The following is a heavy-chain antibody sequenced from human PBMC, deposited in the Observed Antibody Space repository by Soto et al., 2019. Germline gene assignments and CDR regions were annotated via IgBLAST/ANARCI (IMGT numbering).Heavy chain of an antibody. CDR3: ARLQLGGDRMLNWFDP. D-gene: IGHD2-21*02. CDR1: GYIFTKYG. J-gene: IGHJ5*02. Sequence: QVQVVQSGPELKKPGASVKVSCKAQGYIFTKYGIGWVRQAPGHGLEWMGLSNVYNGDRKVAQKFQARVSMTTDTATDTAYMELKSLRSGDTAVYYCARLQLGGDRMLNWFDPWGQGTLVTVSS. V-gene: IGHV1-18*01. CDR2: SNVYNGDR.